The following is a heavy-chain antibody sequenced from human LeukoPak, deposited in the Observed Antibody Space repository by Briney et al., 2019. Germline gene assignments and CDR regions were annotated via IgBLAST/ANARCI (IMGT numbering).Heavy chain of an antibody. CDR2: IYHSGST. CDR1: GYSISSGYY. D-gene: IGHD1-1*01. J-gene: IGHJ4*02. V-gene: IGHV4-38-2*01. Sequence: SETLSLTCAVSGYSISSGYYWGWIRQPPGKGLEWIGSIYHSGSTYYNPSLKSRVTISVDTSKNQFSLKLSSVTAADTAVHYCASTGPTSYFDYWGQGTLVTVSS. CDR3: ASTGPTSYFDY.